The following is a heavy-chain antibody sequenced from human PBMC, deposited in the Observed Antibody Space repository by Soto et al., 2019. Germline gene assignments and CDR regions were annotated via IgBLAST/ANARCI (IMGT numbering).Heavy chain of an antibody. J-gene: IGHJ3*02. D-gene: IGHD3-3*01. Sequence: EVQVLQSGGGLGQPGGSLRLSCAAGGFTFRDYAMSWVRQAPGKGLEWVSTLFGSLNSAFYADSVKGRFTISRGSSDNLLYLQMNILGDEDTGVYYCARDAGFPDFGVIKHVFAIRGQGTLVTVSS. CDR3: ARDAGFPDFGVIKHVFAI. V-gene: IGHV3-23*01. CDR1: GFTFRDYA. CDR2: LFGSLNSA.